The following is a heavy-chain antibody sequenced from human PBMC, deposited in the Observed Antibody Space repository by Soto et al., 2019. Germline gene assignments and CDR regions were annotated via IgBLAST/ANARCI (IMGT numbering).Heavy chain of an antibody. Sequence: GGSLRLSCAASGFTFSSYAMNWVRQAPGKGLEWVSAITSSGGNTYYADSVKGRFSISRDNSKNTLYLQMNSLRAEDTAVYYCAKALAPVYSYGKIEYWGRGTLVTVSS. CDR1: GFTFSSYA. V-gene: IGHV3-23*01. CDR2: ITSSGGNT. D-gene: IGHD5-18*01. CDR3: AKALAPVYSYGKIEY. J-gene: IGHJ4*02.